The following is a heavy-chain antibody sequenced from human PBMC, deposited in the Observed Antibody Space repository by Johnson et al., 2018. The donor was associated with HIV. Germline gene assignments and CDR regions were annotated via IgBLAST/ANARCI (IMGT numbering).Heavy chain of an antibody. CDR1: GFTVSSNY. V-gene: IGHV3-66*01. Sequence: VQLVESGGGLVQPGGSLRLSCGASGFTVSSNYMTWVRQAPGKGLDWVSVIYSGGSTYYADSVKGRFTFSRDNSKNTMYLQMNSLRVEDTAGYYCARGLGDSRVVDAYDIWGQGTMVTVSS. D-gene: IGHD4-17*01. J-gene: IGHJ3*02. CDR3: ARGLGDSRVVDAYDI. CDR2: IYSGGST.